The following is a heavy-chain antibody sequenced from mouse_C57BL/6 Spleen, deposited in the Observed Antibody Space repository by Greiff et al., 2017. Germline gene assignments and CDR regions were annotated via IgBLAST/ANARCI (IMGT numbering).Heavy chain of an antibody. Sequence: QVQLQQPGAELVKPGASVKMSCKASGYTFTSYWITWVKQRPGQGLEWIGDIYPGSGSTNYNEKFKSKATLTVDTSSSTAYMQLSSLTSEDSAVYYCASGNYYYGSSHWYFDVWGTGTTVTVSS. CDR3: ASGNYYYGSSHWYFDV. CDR2: IYPGSGST. CDR1: GYTFTSYW. D-gene: IGHD1-1*01. V-gene: IGHV1-55*01. J-gene: IGHJ1*03.